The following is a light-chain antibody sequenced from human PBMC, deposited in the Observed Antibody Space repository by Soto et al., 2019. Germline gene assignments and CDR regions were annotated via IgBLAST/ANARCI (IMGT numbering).Light chain of an antibody. J-gene: IGLJ1*01. CDR1: SSKNGAGYD. Sequence: QSVLTQPPSVPGAPGQRVTISCTGSSSKNGAGYDVHWYQQLPGTAPKLLIYGNSNRPSGVPDRFSGSKSGTSASLAITGLQAEDEADYYCPSYDSSLSGYVFGTGTKDTDL. V-gene: IGLV1-40*01. CDR3: PSYDSSLSGYV. CDR2: GNS.